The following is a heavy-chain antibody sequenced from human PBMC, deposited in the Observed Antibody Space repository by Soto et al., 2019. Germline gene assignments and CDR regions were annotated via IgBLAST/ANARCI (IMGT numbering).Heavy chain of an antibody. CDR2: IYYSGST. D-gene: IGHD3-16*02. CDR3: ARTTFGGVIVPIDFDY. J-gene: IGHJ4*02. CDR1: GGSISSYY. V-gene: IGHV4-59*01. Sequence: SETLSLTCTVSGGSISSYYWSWIRQPPGKGLEWIGYIYYSGSTNYNPSLKSRVTISVDTSKNQFSLKLSSVTAADTAVYYCARTTFGGVIVPIDFDYWGQGTLVTVSS.